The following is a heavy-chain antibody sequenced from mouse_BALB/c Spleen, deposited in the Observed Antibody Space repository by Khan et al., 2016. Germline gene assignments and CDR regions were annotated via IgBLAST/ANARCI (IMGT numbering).Heavy chain of an antibody. D-gene: IGHD2-3*01. V-gene: IGHV3-8*02. Sequence: EVQLQESGPSLVKPSQTLSLTCSVTGDSITSGYWNWIRKFPGKKLEYMGYISYSGSTIYNPFLQSRISITRDTSKNQSYLQLNSVTSEDTATYYCTVECDGYYSLGDWGQGTTLTVSS. CDR2: ISYSGST. J-gene: IGHJ2*01. CDR3: TVECDGYYSLGD. CDR1: GDSITSGY.